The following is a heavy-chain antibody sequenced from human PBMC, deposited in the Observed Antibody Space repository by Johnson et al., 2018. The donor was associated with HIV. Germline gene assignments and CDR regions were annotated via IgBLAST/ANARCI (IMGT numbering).Heavy chain of an antibody. CDR2: IYSGGST. Sequence: VQLVESGGGLVQPGGSLRLSCAVSGFSFSRYWMSWVRQAPGKGLEWVSVIYSGGSTYYADSVKGRFTISRDNSKNTLYLQMNSLRAEDTAVYYCAREAPTFPYCSGGDCSNDAFDIWGQGTMVTVSS. CDR3: AREAPTFPYCSGGDCSNDAFDI. J-gene: IGHJ3*02. V-gene: IGHV3-66*01. D-gene: IGHD2-15*01. CDR1: GFSFSRYW.